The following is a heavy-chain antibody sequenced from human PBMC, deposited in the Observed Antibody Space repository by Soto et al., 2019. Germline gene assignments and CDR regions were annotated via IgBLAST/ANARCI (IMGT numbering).Heavy chain of an antibody. CDR2: IYYRGST. V-gene: IGHV4-59*01. J-gene: IGHJ4*02. Sequence: QVQLQESGPGLVKPSETLSLTCTVSGGSISSYYWSWIRQPPGKGLEWIGYIYYRGSTNYNPSLKSRVTISVDKSKNQLSRKLRSVTAAVTAVYYCERGGYCSGGGCFLDYCGQGILGTVSS. CDR3: ERGGYCSGGGCFLDY. CDR1: GGSISSYY. D-gene: IGHD2-15*01.